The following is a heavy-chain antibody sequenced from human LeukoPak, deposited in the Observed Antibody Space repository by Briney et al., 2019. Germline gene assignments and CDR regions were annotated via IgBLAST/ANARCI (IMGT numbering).Heavy chain of an antibody. CDR3: ATHPGGLQSGFDN. CDR2: IHPGDSDT. D-gene: IGHD5-24*01. J-gene: IGHJ4*02. CDR1: GYSFTSYW. V-gene: IGHV5-51*01. Sequence: PGESLKISCKGSGYSFTSYWIGCVRQMPGKGLEYMGIIHPGDSDTRYSPSFQGQVTISVDRSSSTAYIQWSRLKASDTAMYYCATHPGGLQSGFDNWGQGTLVTVSS.